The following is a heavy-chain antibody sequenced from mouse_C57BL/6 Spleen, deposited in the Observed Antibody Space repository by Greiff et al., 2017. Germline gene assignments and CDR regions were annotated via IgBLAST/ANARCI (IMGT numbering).Heavy chain of an antibody. Sequence: VQLQQSGPVLVQPGASVKMSCKASGYTFTDYYMNWVKQSHGKSLEWIGVINPYNGGTSYNQKVKGKATLTVDKSSSTAYMELNSLTSEDSAVYYCAREDYYGSRPKSMDYWGQGTSVTVSS. CDR1: GYTFTDYY. D-gene: IGHD1-1*01. CDR3: AREDYYGSRPKSMDY. J-gene: IGHJ4*01. V-gene: IGHV1-19*01. CDR2: INPYNGGT.